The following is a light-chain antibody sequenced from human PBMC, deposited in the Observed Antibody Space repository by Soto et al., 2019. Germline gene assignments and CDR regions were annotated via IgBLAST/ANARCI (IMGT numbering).Light chain of an antibody. CDR2: EGS. J-gene: IGLJ3*02. CDR1: SSDVGNYNL. Sequence: QAVVTQPASVSGSPGQSITISCTGTSSDVGNYNLVSWYQQRPGKAPKLMIYEGSKRPSGVSNRFSGSKSGDTASLTISGLQAEDEAEYYCCSYAGSSTWVFGGGTQLTVL. V-gene: IGLV2-23*01. CDR3: CSYAGSSTWV.